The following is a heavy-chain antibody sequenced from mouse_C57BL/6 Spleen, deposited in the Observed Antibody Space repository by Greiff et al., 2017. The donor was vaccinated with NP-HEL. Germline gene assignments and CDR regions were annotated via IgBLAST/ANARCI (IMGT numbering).Heavy chain of an antibody. CDR2: IDPENGDT. D-gene: IGHD2-4*01. CDR1: GFNIKDDY. J-gene: IGHJ1*03. Sequence: VQLQQSGAELVRPGASVKLSCKASGFNIKDDYMHWVKQRPEQGLEWIGWIDPENGDTEYTPKFQGKATLTADTSYNTAYLQLSRLTSEDIAVYDSTTRDIDYNRYFDVWGTGTTVTVSS. CDR3: TTRDIDYNRYFDV. V-gene: IGHV14-4*01.